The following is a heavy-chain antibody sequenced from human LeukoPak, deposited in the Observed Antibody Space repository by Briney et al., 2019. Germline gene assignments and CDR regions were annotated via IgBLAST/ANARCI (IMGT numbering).Heavy chain of an antibody. V-gene: IGHV1-24*01. Sequence: ASVKVSCKASGYTFTGYYMHWVRQAPGKGLEWMGGFDPEDGETIYAQKFQGRVTMTEDTSTDTAYMELSSLRSEDTAVYYCATDLQSRAAFDIWGQGTMVTVSS. CDR1: GYTFTGYY. J-gene: IGHJ3*02. CDR2: FDPEDGET. CDR3: ATDLQSRAAFDI.